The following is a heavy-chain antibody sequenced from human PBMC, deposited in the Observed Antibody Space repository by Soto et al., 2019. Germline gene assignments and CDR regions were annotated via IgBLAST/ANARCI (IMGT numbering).Heavy chain of an antibody. CDR2: TYTSGNT. D-gene: IGHD3-10*01. CDR3: ARWLGGDYYYYGMDV. V-gene: IGHV4-4*07. Sequence: PSETLSLTCTVSGDSISSYYWSWIRQPAGQGLEWIGRTYTSGNTNYNPSLKSRVTMSVDTSKNQFSLKLSSVTAADTAVYYCARWLGGDYYYYGMDVWGQGTTVTVSS. CDR1: GDSISSYY. J-gene: IGHJ6*02.